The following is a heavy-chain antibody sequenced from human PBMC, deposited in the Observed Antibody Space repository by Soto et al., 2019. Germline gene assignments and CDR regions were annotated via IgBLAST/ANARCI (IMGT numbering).Heavy chain of an antibody. J-gene: IGHJ4*02. CDR1: GFTFSNYG. CDR3: ARDVLGDSSGCSDY. V-gene: IGHV3-33*01. D-gene: IGHD6-19*01. CDR2: IWDDGNNK. Sequence: QVQLVESGGGVVQPGRSLRLSCAASGFTFSNYGMHWVRQAPGKGLEWEAVIWDDGNNKYYADSVKGRFTISRDNSKNTLYLQMNSLRVEDTAVYYCARDVLGDSSGCSDYWGQGTLVTVSS.